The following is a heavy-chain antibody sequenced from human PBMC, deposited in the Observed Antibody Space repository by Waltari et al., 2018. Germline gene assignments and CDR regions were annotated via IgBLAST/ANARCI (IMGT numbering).Heavy chain of an antibody. D-gene: IGHD2-21*02. CDR1: GGTFSSYA. CDR3: VRVHPGDPLDY. Sequence: QVQLVQSGAEVKKPGSSVKVSCKASGGTFSSYAISWVRQAPGHGLEWMGGIIPSFGTANSAQKFHGRVTITADESTSTAFMELSSLRSEDTAVYYCVRVHPGDPLDYWGQGTLVTVSS. J-gene: IGHJ4*02. CDR2: IIPSFGTA. V-gene: IGHV1-69*13.